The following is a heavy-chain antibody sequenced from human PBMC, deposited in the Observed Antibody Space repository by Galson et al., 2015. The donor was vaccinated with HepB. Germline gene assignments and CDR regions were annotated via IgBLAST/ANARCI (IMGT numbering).Heavy chain of an antibody. D-gene: IGHD3-16*01. CDR1: GFIFGDYD. CDR2: ISYDGSKK. Sequence: SLRLSCAASGFIFGDYDIHWVRQAPGKGLEWVAVISYDGSKKFYADSVKGRFTISRDSPRNTLLLQMNSLRAEDAAVYYCAKAGSPYDYSYGMDVWGQGTTVTVSS. J-gene: IGHJ6*02. V-gene: IGHV3-30*18. CDR3: AKAGSPYDYSYGMDV.